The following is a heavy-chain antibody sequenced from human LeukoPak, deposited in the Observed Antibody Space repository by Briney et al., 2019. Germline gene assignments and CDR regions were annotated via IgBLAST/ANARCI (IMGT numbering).Heavy chain of an antibody. J-gene: IGHJ4*02. Sequence: SETLSLTCTVSGGSISSSSYYWGWIHQPPGKGLEWIGSIYYSGSSYYNPSLKSRVTISVDTSKNQFSLKLSSVTAADTAVYYCARLGIDPHYFDYWGQGTLVTVPS. CDR1: GGSISSSSYY. CDR3: ARLGIDPHYFDY. CDR2: IYYSGSS. D-gene: IGHD7-27*01. V-gene: IGHV4-39*01.